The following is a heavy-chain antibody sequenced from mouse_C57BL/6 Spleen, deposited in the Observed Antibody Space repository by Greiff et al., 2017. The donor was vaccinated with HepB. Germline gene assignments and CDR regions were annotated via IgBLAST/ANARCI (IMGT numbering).Heavy chain of an antibody. V-gene: IGHV1-82*01. Sequence: VQLQQSGPELVKPGASVKISCKASGYAFSSSWMNWVKQRPGKGLEWIGRIYPGDGDTNYNGKFKGKATLTSDKSASTAYMQLSSLTSEDSAVYFWAPYYYGSLDYWGQGTTLTVSS. J-gene: IGHJ2*01. CDR3: APYYYGSLDY. D-gene: IGHD1-1*01. CDR2: IYPGDGDT. CDR1: GYAFSSSW.